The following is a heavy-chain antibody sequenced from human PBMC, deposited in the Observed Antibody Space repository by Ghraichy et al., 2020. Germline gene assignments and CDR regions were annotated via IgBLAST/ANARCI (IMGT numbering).Heavy chain of an antibody. CDR3: AREPQNIVVVPAATLGYYYGMDV. V-gene: IGHV1-69*06. CDR2: IIPIFGTA. J-gene: IGHJ6*02. Sequence: SVKVSCKASGGTFSSYAISWVRQAPGQGLEWMGGIIPIFGTANYAQKFQGRVTITADKSTSTAYMELSSLRSEDTAVYYCAREPQNIVVVPAATLGYYYGMDVWGQGTTVTVSS. CDR1: GGTFSSYA. D-gene: IGHD2-2*01.